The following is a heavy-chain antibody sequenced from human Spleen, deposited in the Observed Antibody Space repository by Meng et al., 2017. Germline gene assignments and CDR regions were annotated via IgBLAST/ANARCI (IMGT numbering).Heavy chain of an antibody. CDR1: GYTFTSHG. V-gene: IGHV1-18*01. Sequence: QVQLVQSGAEVKKPGASVKVSCKASGYTFTSHGISWVRQAPGQGLEWMGWINAGNGNTKYSQKFQGRVTITRDTSASTGYMELSSLRSEDTAVYYCARVSAASGSYFYWGQGTLVTVYS. D-gene: IGHD3-10*01. J-gene: IGHJ4*02. CDR2: INAGNGNT. CDR3: ARVSAASGSYFY.